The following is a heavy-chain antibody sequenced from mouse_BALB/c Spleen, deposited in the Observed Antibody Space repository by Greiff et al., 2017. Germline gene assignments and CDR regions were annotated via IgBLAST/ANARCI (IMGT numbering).Heavy chain of an antibody. J-gene: IGHJ2*01. CDR2: IWAGGST. D-gene: IGHD2-10*01. Sequence: QVHVKQSGPGLVAPSQSLSITCTVSGFSLTSYGVHWVRQPPGKGLEWLGVIWAGGSTNYNSALMSRLSISKDNSKSQVFLKMNSLQTDDTAMYYCAREPYYGLFDYWGQGTTLTVSS. CDR3: AREPYYGLFDY. CDR1: GFSLTSYG. V-gene: IGHV2-9*02.